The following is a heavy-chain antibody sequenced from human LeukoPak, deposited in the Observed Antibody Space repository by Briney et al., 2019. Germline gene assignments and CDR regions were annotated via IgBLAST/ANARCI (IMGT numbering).Heavy chain of an antibody. V-gene: IGHV3-33*08. Sequence: GRSLRLSCAASGSTFSSYGMHWVRQAPGKGLEWVAVIWYDGSNKYYADSVKGRFTISRDNAKNSLYLQMNSLRAEDTAVYYCARNLLSSIAAMDWGQGTLVTVSS. D-gene: IGHD6-6*01. CDR3: ARNLLSSIAAMD. J-gene: IGHJ4*02. CDR1: GSTFSSYG. CDR2: IWYDGSNK.